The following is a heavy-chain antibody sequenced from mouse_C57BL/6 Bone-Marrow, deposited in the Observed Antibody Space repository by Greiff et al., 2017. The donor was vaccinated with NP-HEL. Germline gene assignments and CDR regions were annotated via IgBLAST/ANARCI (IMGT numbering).Heavy chain of an antibody. CDR3: VPHYYGSSYWYFDV. Sequence: EVKLQQSGPELVKPGASVKISCKASGYTFTDYYMNWVKQSHGKSLEWIGDINPNNGGTSYNQKFKGKATLTVDKSSSTAYMELRSLTSEDSAVYYCVPHYYGSSYWYFDVWGTGTTVTVSS. J-gene: IGHJ1*03. V-gene: IGHV1-26*01. CDR1: GYTFTDYY. CDR2: INPNNGGT. D-gene: IGHD1-1*01.